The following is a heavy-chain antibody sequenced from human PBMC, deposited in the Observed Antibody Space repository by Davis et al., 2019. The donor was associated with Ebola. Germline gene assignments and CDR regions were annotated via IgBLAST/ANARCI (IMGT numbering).Heavy chain of an antibody. D-gene: IGHD6-19*01. CDR3: ARDLSGIAVAGIQYYYYYGMDV. J-gene: IGHJ6*02. Sequence: ASVKVSCKASGYTFTGYYMHWVRQAPGQGLEWMGWINPNSGGTNYAQKLQGRVTMTTDTSTSTAYMELRSLRSDDTAVYYCARDLSGIAVAGIQYYYYYGMDVWGQGTTVTVSS. CDR2: INPNSGGT. CDR1: GYTFTGYY. V-gene: IGHV1-2*02.